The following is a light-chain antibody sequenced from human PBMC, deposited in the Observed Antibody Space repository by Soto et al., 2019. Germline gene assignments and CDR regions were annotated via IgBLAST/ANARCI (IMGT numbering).Light chain of an antibody. Sequence: ETLLTQSPGPQSLSPGERVTLSCRASQSVCSRCFAWYQQKPGQSPRLLIYGASTRATGIPDRFSGSGSGTDFTLTISRLEPEDFAVYYCQHYGTTPWTFGQGTKVEIK. V-gene: IGKV3-20*01. CDR3: QHYGTTPWT. CDR1: QSVCSRC. J-gene: IGKJ1*01. CDR2: GAS.